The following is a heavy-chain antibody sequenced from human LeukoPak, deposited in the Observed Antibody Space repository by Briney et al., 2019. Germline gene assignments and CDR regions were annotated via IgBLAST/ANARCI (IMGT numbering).Heavy chain of an antibody. Sequence: PGGSLRLSCAASGFTFSSYSMNWVRQAPGKGLEWVSYISGSGRTIYYADSVKGRFTISRDNAKNSLYLQINRLRDEDTAVYYCAREWFYDSSGYYVYWGQGTLVTVSS. CDR2: ISGSGRTI. J-gene: IGHJ4*02. D-gene: IGHD3-22*01. CDR3: AREWFYDSSGYYVY. V-gene: IGHV3-48*02. CDR1: GFTFSSYS.